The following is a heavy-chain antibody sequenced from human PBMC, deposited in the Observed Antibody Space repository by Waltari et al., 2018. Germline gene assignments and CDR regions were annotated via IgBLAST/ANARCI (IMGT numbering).Heavy chain of an antibody. Sequence: EVQLVESGGGLVQPGGSLRLSCVASGFTLSNYAMNWVRQAPGKGLEWVSYISDSSSTIYYADSVKGRFTISRDNAKNSLYLQMNSLGAEDTAVYYCARYYGDYITLDYWGQGTLVTVSS. J-gene: IGHJ4*02. CDR2: ISDSSSTI. D-gene: IGHD4-17*01. CDR3: ARYYGDYITLDY. V-gene: IGHV3-48*04. CDR1: GFTLSNYA.